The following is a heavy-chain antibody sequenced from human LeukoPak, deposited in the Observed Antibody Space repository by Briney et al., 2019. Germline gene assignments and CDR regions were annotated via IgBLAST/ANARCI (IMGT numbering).Heavy chain of an antibody. Sequence: SETLSLTCTVSGGSISPYYWSWIRQPPGKGLEWIGYIYYRGNTNYNPSLKSRVTISVDTSKNQFSLKLSSVTAADTAVYYCARAKRGIDYWGQGTLVTVSS. CDR1: GGSISPYY. D-gene: IGHD3-16*01. CDR3: ARAKRGIDY. V-gene: IGHV4-59*12. J-gene: IGHJ4*02. CDR2: IYYRGNT.